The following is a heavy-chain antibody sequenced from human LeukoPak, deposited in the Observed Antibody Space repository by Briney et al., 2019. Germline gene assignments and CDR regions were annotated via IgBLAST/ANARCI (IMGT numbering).Heavy chain of an antibody. D-gene: IGHD3-10*01. CDR3: ARGSRFEGELEY. J-gene: IGHJ4*02. V-gene: IGHV4-61*02. Sequence: SETLSLTCTVSGGSISSGNYYWAWIRQPAGKGLEWIGRIYISGDTNYNPSLKSRVTISVDTSKNQFSLSLSSVTAADTAVYYCARGSRFEGELEYWGQGTLVTVSS. CDR1: GGSISSGNYY. CDR2: IYISGDT.